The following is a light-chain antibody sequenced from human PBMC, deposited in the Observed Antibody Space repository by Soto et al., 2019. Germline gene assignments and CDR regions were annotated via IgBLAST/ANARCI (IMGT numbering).Light chain of an antibody. CDR1: QSVSSY. CDR2: DAS. V-gene: IGKV3-11*01. Sequence: EIVFTQSPATLSLSPGERATLTCRASQSVSSYLAWYPQKPGQAPRVLIYDASNRETGIPARFSGSGAGTEFTLTISSLQSEDFAVDYCQQYNNWTLTFGGGTKVDIK. J-gene: IGKJ4*01. CDR3: QQYNNWTLT.